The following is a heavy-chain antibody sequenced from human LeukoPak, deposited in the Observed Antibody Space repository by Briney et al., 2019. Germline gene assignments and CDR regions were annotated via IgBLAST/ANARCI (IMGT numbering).Heavy chain of an antibody. Sequence: QSGGPLRLSCAASGFTFSSYAVSWVRQAPGKGLEWVSAISGRGGSTYYADSVKGRFTIPRENSKNTLYLQMNSLRAEDTAVYYCANQWLVPSRIDYWGQGTLVTVSS. V-gene: IGHV3-23*01. D-gene: IGHD6-19*01. J-gene: IGHJ4*02. CDR1: GFTFSSYA. CDR3: ANQWLVPSRIDY. CDR2: ISGRGGST.